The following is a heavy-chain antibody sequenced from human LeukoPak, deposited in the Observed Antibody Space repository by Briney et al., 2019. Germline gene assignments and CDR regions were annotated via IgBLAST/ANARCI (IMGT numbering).Heavy chain of an antibody. CDR1: GFTFDDYA. J-gene: IGHJ4*02. Sequence: GRSLRLSCAASGFTFDDYAMHWVRQAPGKGLEWVSGISWNSGSIGYADSVKGRFTISRDNAKNSLYLQMNSLRAEDTALYYCAKDIGYYYDSSGYVFDYWGQGTLVTVSS. D-gene: IGHD3-22*01. V-gene: IGHV3-9*01. CDR3: AKDIGYYYDSSGYVFDY. CDR2: ISWNSGSI.